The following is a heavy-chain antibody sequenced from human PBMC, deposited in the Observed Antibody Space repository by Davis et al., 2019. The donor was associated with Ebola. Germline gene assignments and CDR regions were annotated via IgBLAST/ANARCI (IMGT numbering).Heavy chain of an antibody. D-gene: IGHD2-15*01. J-gene: IGHJ2*01. V-gene: IGHV4-59*01. CDR2: IHDSGST. CDR3: ARAYCSGGSCYPWYFDL. Sequence: SETLSLTCTVSGGSISGDYWSWIRQPPGKGLEWIGYIHDSGSTNYNPSLKSRLTISVDTSKNQFSLKLSSVIAADTAVYYCARAYCSGGSCYPWYFDLWGRGTLVTVSS. CDR1: GGSISGDY.